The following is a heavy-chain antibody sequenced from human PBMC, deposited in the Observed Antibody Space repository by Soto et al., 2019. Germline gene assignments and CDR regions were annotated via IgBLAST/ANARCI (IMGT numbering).Heavy chain of an antibody. D-gene: IGHD2-15*01. CDR3: ARGGTGGYCSGGSCYWYYFDY. Sequence: ASVKVSCKASGYTFTSYDINWVRQATGQGLEWMGWMNPNSGNTGYAQKFQGRVTMTRNTSISTAYMELSSLRSEDTAVYYCARGGTGGYCSGGSCYWYYFDYWGQGTLVTVSS. V-gene: IGHV1-8*01. J-gene: IGHJ4*02. CDR2: MNPNSGNT. CDR1: GYTFTSYD.